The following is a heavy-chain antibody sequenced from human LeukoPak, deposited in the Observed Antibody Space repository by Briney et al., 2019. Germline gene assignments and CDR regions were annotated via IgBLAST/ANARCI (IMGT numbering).Heavy chain of an antibody. CDR3: ARHDYGDYVPAFDI. D-gene: IGHD4-17*01. J-gene: IGHJ3*02. CDR2: FHYNGNT. CDR1: GGSISSNSFY. V-gene: IGHV4-39*01. Sequence: SETLSLTCTVSGGSISSNSFYWGWIRQPPGKGLQWVGSFHYNGNTYYNPSLKTRVAMSLDTSKNQFSLRLWSVTAADTAVYFCARHDYGDYVPAFDIWGQGTLLTVSS.